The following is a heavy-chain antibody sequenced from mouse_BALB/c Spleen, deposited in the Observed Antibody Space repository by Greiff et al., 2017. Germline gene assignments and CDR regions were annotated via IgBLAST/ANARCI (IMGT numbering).Heavy chain of an antibody. Sequence: QVQLQQSGAELAKPGASVKMSCKASGYTFTSYWMHWVKQRPGQGLEWIGYINPSTGYTEYNQKFKDKATLTADKSSSTAYMQLSSLTSEDSAVYYCARWWITKWYFDVWGAGTTVTVSS. V-gene: IGHV1-7*01. CDR3: ARWWITKWYFDV. D-gene: IGHD2-4*01. CDR1: GYTFTSYW. CDR2: INPSTGYT. J-gene: IGHJ1*01.